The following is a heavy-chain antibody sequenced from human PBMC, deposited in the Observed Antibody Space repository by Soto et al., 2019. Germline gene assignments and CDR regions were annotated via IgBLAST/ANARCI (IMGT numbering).Heavy chain of an antibody. CDR1: GFTFSSYG. Sequence: QVQLVESGGGVVQPGRSLRLSCAASGFTFSSYGMHWVRQAPGKGLEWVAVISYDGSNKYYADSVKGRFTISRDNSKNTLYLKMNSLRAEDTAVYYCAKDGYSGYDYSLDYWGQGTLVTVSS. D-gene: IGHD5-12*01. V-gene: IGHV3-30*18. CDR3: AKDGYSGYDYSLDY. J-gene: IGHJ4*02. CDR2: ISYDGSNK.